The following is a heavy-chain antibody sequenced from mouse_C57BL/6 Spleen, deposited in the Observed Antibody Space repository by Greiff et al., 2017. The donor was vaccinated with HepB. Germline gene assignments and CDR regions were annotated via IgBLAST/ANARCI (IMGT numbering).Heavy chain of an antibody. V-gene: IGHV14-2*01. J-gene: IGHJ2*01. CDR3: SSSYYNSSSQFDY. CDR1: GFNIKDYY. Sequence: EVQLQQSGAELVKPGASVKLSCTASGFNIKDYYMHWVKQRTEQGLEWIGRIDPEDGETKYAPKFQGKATITADTSSNTAYLQLSSLTSEAAAVDYVSSSYYNSSSQFDYWGQGTTLTVSS. CDR2: IDPEDGET. D-gene: IGHD1-1*01.